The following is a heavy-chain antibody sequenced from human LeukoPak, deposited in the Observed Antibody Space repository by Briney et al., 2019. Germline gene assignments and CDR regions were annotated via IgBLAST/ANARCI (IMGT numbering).Heavy chain of an antibody. CDR3: ARILRWEVDP. J-gene: IGHJ5*02. D-gene: IGHD1-26*01. CDR1: GFTFDDYA. V-gene: IGHV3-9*01. Sequence: GGSLRLSCAASGFTFDDYAMHWVRQAPGKGLEWVSGISWNSGSIGYADSVKGRFTISRDNAKNSLYLQMNSLRAEDTALYYCARILRWEVDPWGQGTLVTVSS. CDR2: ISWNSGSI.